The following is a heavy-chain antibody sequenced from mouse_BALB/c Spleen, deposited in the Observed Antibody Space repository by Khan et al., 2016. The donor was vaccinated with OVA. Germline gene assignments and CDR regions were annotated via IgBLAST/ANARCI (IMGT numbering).Heavy chain of an antibody. V-gene: IGHV1-5*01. Sequence: VQLKESGTVLARPGASVKMSCKGSGYTFTNYWMHWVKQRPGQGLEWIGVIYPGNSDTNYNQKFKGKAKLTAVTSTSTAYMELNSLTNEDSADYYCTRNGFGNYESWDYWGQGTTLTVSS. CDR3: TRNGFGNYESWDY. D-gene: IGHD2-1*01. J-gene: IGHJ2*01. CDR1: GYTFTNYW. CDR2: IYPGNSDT.